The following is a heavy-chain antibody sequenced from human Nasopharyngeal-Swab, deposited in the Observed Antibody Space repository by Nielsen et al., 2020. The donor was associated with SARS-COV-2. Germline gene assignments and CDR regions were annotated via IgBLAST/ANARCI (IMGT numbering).Heavy chain of an antibody. V-gene: IGHV3-33*01. CDR1: GFTFSSYG. J-gene: IGHJ5*02. CDR2: IWYDGGNK. D-gene: IGHD6-19*01. CDR3: ARDLAVAGTGDPWYNWFGP. Sequence: GESLKISCAASGFTFSSYGMHWVRQAPGKGPEWVAVIWYDGGNKYYADSVKGRFTISRDNSKNTLYLQMNSLRAEDTAVYYCARDLAVAGTGDPWYNWFGPWGQGTLVTVSS.